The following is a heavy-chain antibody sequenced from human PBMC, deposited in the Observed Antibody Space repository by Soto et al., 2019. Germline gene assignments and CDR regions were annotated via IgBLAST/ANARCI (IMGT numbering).Heavy chain of an antibody. CDR1: RSTLSRYG. J-gene: IGHJ4*02. CDR3: AKAFNWNLYYFDY. CDR2: ITGSGAGT. Sequence: PGGSLRLSCAASRSTLSRYGMTWVRQGPSKGLEWVSSITGSGAGTYYADSVKGRFTISRDNSKNTLYLQMNSLRAEDTAVYYCAKAFNWNLYYFDYWGQGTLVTVSS. V-gene: IGHV3-23*01. D-gene: IGHD1-20*01.